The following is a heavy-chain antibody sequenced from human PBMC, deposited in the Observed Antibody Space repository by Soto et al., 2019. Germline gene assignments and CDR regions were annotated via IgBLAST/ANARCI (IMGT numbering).Heavy chain of an antibody. CDR1: GFTFYKNW. V-gene: IGHV3-74*01. CDR3: ARDISYSMNV. CDR2: ISDDGSGT. Sequence: GSLRLSCAASGFTFYKNWMHWVRQVPGKGLVWVSRISDDGSGTNYADSVKGRFTISRDNAKNTLYLQMNSLRAEDTAVYFCARDISYSMNVWGQGTTVTVSS. J-gene: IGHJ6*02.